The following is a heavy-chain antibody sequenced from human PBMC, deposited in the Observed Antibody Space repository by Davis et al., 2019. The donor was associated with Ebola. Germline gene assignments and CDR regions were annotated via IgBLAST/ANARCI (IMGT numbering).Heavy chain of an antibody. CDR1: GYTFTTYD. D-gene: IGHD3-9*01. CDR2: MNPNSENT. V-gene: IGHV1-8*01. J-gene: IGHJ6*02. Sequence: AASVKVSCKASGYTFTTYDIHWVRQATGQGLEWMGWMNPNSENTGYAQKFQGRVTMTRSTSISTAYMELSSPRSENTAVYYCARGGYFDWLTRWHYYGMDVWGQGTTVTVSS. CDR3: ARGGYFDWLTRWHYYGMDV.